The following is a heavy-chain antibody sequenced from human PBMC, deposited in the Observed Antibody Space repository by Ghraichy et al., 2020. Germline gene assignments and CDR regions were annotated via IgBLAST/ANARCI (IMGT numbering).Heavy chain of an antibody. V-gene: IGHV3-23*01. J-gene: IGHJ4*02. CDR3: ATKITFGAVNAGY. CDR1: GLTFSNYA. D-gene: IGHD3-16*01. Sequence: GSLRLSCAASGLTFSNYAMNWVRQAPGKGLKWVSTISGSGDTTYYADSVKGRFTISRDNSKNTLYLQMSSLRAEDTALYYCATKITFGAVNAGYWGQGILVTVSS. CDR2: ISGSGDTT.